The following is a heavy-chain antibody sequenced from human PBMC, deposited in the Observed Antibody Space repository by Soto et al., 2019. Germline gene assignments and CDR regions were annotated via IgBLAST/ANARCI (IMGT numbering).Heavy chain of an antibody. Sequence: EVQLVESGGGLIQPGGSLRLSCAVSGFTVSNNYMSWVRQAPGKGLEGVSVIYSGGYTAYGDSVKGRFTISRDNSKNPIFFKMKAVRAADPAVYSWATHPGGGGYWGQGTLVTVSS. CDR3: ATHPGGGGY. D-gene: IGHD3-10*01. V-gene: IGHV3-53*01. J-gene: IGHJ4*02. CDR2: IYSGGYT. CDR1: GFTVSNNY.